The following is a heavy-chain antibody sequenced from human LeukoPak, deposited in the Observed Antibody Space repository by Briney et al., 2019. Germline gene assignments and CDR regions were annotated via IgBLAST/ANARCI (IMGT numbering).Heavy chain of an antibody. V-gene: IGHV5-10-1*01. J-gene: IGHJ3*02. CDR3: ASLFRDDVFDI. CDR2: VDPSDSYT. D-gene: IGHD3-10*01. Sequence: GESLKISCKGSGYSFTSYRISWVRQMPGKGLEWMGRVDPSDSYTNYSPSFQGHVSISADKSIRTAYLQWRSLKASDTAMYYCASLFRDDVFDIWGQGTMVTVSS. CDR1: GYSFTSYR.